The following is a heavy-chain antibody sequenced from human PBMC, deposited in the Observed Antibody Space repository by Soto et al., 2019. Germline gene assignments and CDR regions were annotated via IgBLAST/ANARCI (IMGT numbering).Heavy chain of an antibody. CDR2: INPNSGGT. Sequence: GASVKVFCKASGYTFTGYYMHWVRQAPGQGLEWMGWINPNSGGTNYAQKFQGRVTMTRDTSISTAYMELSRLRSDDTAVYYCARVRNYDILTGYYGPWGQGTLVTVSS. J-gene: IGHJ5*02. CDR1: GYTFTGYY. V-gene: IGHV1-2*02. CDR3: ARVRNYDILTGYYGP. D-gene: IGHD3-9*01.